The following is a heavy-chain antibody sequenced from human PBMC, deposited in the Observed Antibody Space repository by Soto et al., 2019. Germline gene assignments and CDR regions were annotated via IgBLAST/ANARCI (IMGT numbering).Heavy chain of an antibody. CDR2: MNPNSGNT. CDR3: ARWATTLSWFDP. V-gene: IGHV1-8*01. Sequence: ASVKVSCKASGYTFTSYDINWVRQATGQGLEWMGWMNPNSGNTGYAQKFQGRVTMTRNTSISTAYMELSSLRSEDTAVYYCARWATTLSWFDPWGQGTLVTVSS. CDR1: GYTFTSYD. J-gene: IGHJ5*02. D-gene: IGHD4-4*01.